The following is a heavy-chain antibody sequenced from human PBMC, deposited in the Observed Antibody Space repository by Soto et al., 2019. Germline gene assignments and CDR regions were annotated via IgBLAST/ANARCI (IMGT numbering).Heavy chain of an antibody. CDR2: ISAYNGNT. CDR3: ASSGSSGYYLDY. Sequence: QVQLVQSGAEVKEPGASVKVSCKASGYTFTSYGLNWVRQAPGQGLEWMGWISAYNGNTNYAQKFQGRVTMTTDTDTSTAYMELRSLRSDDTAVYYCASSGSSGYYLDYWGQGTLVTVSA. J-gene: IGHJ4*02. CDR1: GYTFTSYG. V-gene: IGHV1-18*01. D-gene: IGHD3-22*01.